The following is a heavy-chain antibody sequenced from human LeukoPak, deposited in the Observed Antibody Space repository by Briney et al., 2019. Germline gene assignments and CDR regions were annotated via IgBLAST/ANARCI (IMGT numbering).Heavy chain of an antibody. CDR1: GYSISSGYY. Sequence: PSETLSLTCTVSGYSISSGYYWGWIRQPPGKGLEWIGSIYHSGSTYYSPSLKSRVTISVDTSKNQFSLKLSSVTAADTAVYYCARSEYSSGWCYDYWGQGTLVTVSS. J-gene: IGHJ4*02. CDR2: IYHSGST. D-gene: IGHD6-19*01. V-gene: IGHV4-38-2*02. CDR3: ARSEYSSGWCYDY.